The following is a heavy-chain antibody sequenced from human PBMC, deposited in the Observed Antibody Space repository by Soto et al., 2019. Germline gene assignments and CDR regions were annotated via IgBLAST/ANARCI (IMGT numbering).Heavy chain of an antibody. V-gene: IGHV4-31*03. CDR3: ARDVWGYDSSGYAPDY. CDR1: GGSIGSGGNY. D-gene: IGHD3-22*01. Sequence: SETLSLTCIVSGGSIGSGGNYWSWIRQHPGKGLEWIGYIFYSGSTYYNPSLKSRVTMSVDTSKNQFSLKLSSVTAADTAVYYCARDVWGYDSSGYAPDYWGQGTLATVSS. J-gene: IGHJ4*02. CDR2: IFYSGST.